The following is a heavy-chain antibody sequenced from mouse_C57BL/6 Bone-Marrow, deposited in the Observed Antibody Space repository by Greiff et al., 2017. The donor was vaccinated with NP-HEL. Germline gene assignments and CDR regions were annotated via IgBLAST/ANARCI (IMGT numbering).Heavy chain of an antibody. Sequence: QVQLKESGAELVRPGASVTLSCKASGYTFTDYEMHWVKQTPVHGLEWIGAIDPETGGTAYNQKFKGKAILTADKSSSTAYMELRSLTSEDSAVYYCTSGGSSYYFDYWGQGTTLTVSS. J-gene: IGHJ2*01. V-gene: IGHV1-15*01. D-gene: IGHD1-1*01. CDR1: GYTFTDYE. CDR3: TSGGSSYYFDY. CDR2: IDPETGGT.